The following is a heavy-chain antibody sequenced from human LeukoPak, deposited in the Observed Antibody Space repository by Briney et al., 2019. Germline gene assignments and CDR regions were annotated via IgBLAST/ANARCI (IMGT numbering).Heavy chain of an antibody. CDR2: ISYDGSNK. CDR3: ARGRWLQLVSLDY. D-gene: IGHD5-24*01. CDR1: GFTFSSYA. V-gene: IGHV3-30-3*01. Sequence: PGGSLRLSCAASGFTFSSYAMHWVRQAPGKGLEWVAVISYDGSNKYYADSMKGRFTISRDNSKNTLYLQMNSLRAEDTAVYYCARGRWLQLVSLDYRGQGTLVTVSS. J-gene: IGHJ4*02.